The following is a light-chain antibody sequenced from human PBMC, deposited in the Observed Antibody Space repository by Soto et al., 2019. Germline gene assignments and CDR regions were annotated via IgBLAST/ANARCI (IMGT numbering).Light chain of an antibody. CDR3: AAWDDSLRGRV. V-gene: IGLV1-44*01. CDR2: SDN. CDR1: NSNIGSNT. J-gene: IGLJ2*01. Sequence: QSVLTQPPSASGTPGQRVTISCSGSNSNIGSNTVSWYQQLPGTAPKSLIYSDNQRPSGVPDRISGSRSGTSASLAISGLQSDAEAEYYCAAWDDSLRGRVFGVGTKLTVL.